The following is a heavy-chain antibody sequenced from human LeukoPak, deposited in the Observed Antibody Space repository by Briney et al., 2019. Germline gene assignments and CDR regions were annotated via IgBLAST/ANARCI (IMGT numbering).Heavy chain of an antibody. D-gene: IGHD2-15*01. J-gene: IGHJ4*02. Sequence: PGGSPRLSCAASGFTFSGSAMHWVRQASGKGLEWVGRIRSKANSYATAYAASVKGGFTISRDDSKNTAYLQMSSLKTEDTAVYYCTRLRYCSGGSCYYYFDYWGQGTLVTVSS. CDR1: GFTFSGSA. V-gene: IGHV3-73*01. CDR2: IRSKANSYAT. CDR3: TRLRYCSGGSCYYYFDY.